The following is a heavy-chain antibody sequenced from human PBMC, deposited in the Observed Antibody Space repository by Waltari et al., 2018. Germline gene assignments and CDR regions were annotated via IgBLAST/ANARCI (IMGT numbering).Heavy chain of an antibody. CDR1: GDFPSGDQ. Sequence: HVQLQESGPGLVKPSETLSLTCTVPGDFPSGDQWTWSRQAPGKGLGWIASLRNTGGTKCTPSLESRVTVSADTSKKQFSLRLTSVTAADTAVYYCARLPTKYYDSIGWGFFDQWGQGILVTVSS. CDR2: LRNTGGT. V-gene: IGHV4-59*08. J-gene: IGHJ4*02. CDR3: ARLPTKYYDSIGWGFFDQ. D-gene: IGHD3-22*01.